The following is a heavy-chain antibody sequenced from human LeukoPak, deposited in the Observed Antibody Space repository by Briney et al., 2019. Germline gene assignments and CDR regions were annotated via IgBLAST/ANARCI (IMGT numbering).Heavy chain of an antibody. J-gene: IGHJ4*02. CDR2: ISSSSSYI. CDR3: ASLDPLCSSTSCYAGY. D-gene: IGHD2-2*01. Sequence: GGSLRLSCAASGFTFSSYSMNWVRQAPGKGLEWVSSISSSSSYIYHADSVKGRFTISTDNAKNSLYLQMNSLRAEDTAVYYCASLDPLCSSTSCYAGYWGQGTLVTVSS. CDR1: GFTFSSYS. V-gene: IGHV3-21*01.